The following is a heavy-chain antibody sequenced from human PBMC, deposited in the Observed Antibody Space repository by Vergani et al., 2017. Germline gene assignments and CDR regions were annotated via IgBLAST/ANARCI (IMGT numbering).Heavy chain of an antibody. D-gene: IGHD1-7*01. CDR3: ARGNSLGSY. CDR2: IKEDGSEK. V-gene: IGHV3-7*01. CDR1: GFIFSSYW. Sequence: EVQLLESGGGLVQPGGSLRLSCAASGFIFSSYWMHWVRQAPGKGLEWVAAIKEDGSEKQYVDSVKGRFTISRDNAKKSLYLQMNSLRGEDTAVYYCARGNSLGSYWGQGTLVTVSS. J-gene: IGHJ4*02.